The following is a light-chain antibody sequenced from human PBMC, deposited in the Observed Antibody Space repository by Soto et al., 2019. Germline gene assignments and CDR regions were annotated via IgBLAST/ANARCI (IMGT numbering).Light chain of an antibody. J-gene: IGLJ3*02. CDR1: TGAVTSDYY. V-gene: IGLV7-43*01. CDR2: KTS. Sequence: QAVVTQEPSLTVSPGGTVTLTCALTTGAVTSDYYPNWFQRKPGQAHRTLIYKTSNKHSWTPARFSGSLLGGKAALTLSGVQPEDGADYYCALLYRGSWVFGGGTKLTVL. CDR3: ALLYRGSWV.